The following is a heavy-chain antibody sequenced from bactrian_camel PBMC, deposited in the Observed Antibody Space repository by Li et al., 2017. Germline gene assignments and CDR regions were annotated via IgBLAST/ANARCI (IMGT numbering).Heavy chain of an antibody. D-gene: IGHD2*01. CDR1: GFTSSSYA. CDR3: AAATSPTCIEARRVTY. Sequence: VQLVESGGALVQPGGSLRLSCAASGFTSSSYAMSWVRQAPGKGLEWVSSINSGGGSAYYADSVKGRFTISRENANNTAFLQINNLKPEDTATYYCAAATSPTCIEARRVTYWGQGTQVTVS. CDR2: INSGGGSA. V-gene: IGHV3S40*01. J-gene: IGHJ4*01.